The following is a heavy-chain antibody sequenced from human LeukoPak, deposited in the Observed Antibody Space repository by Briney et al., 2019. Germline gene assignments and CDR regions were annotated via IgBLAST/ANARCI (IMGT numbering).Heavy chain of an antibody. D-gene: IGHD3-22*01. J-gene: IGHJ4*02. CDR2: IYYSGST. Sequence: SETLSLTCTVSGGSISSYYWSWIRQPPGKGLEWIGYIYYSGSTNYNPSLKSRVTISVDTSKNQFSLKLTSVTAADTAVYSCGKEEDDRSGYYFDYWGQGTLVTVSS. V-gene: IGHV4-59*01. CDR1: GGSISSYY. CDR3: GKEEDDRSGYYFDY.